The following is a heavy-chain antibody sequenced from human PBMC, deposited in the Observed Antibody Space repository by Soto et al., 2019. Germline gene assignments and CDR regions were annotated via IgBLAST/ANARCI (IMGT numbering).Heavy chain of an antibody. V-gene: IGHV4-59*01. CDR3: ARDLLSRKPIGRGYNSVGQGWFAP. CDR2: IYYSGST. J-gene: IGHJ5*02. CDR1: GGSISGSF. Sequence: PSETLSLTCTVSGGSISGSFWSWIRQPPGKKLEWIGYIYYSGSTNYNPSLKSRVTISLDTSRNQFSLKLSSVTAADTAVYYCARDLLSRKPIGRGYNSVGQGWFAPWGQGTLVTVSS. D-gene: IGHD5-18*01.